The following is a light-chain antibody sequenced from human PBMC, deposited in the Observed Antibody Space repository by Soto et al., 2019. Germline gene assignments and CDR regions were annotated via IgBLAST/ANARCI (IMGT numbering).Light chain of an antibody. CDR1: QSVSSN. CDR2: GAS. Sequence: EIVMTQSPATLSVSPGERATLSCRASQSVSSNLAWHQQKPGQAPRLLIYGASTRATGIPARCSGSGSGTEFTLTISSLQSEDFAVYYCQQYNDWPPYTFGQGTKLEIK. V-gene: IGKV3-15*01. J-gene: IGKJ2*01. CDR3: QQYNDWPPYT.